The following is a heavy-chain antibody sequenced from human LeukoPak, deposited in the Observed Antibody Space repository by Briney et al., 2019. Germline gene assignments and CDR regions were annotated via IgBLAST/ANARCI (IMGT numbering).Heavy chain of an antibody. CDR2: ISAYNGNT. V-gene: IGHV1-18*01. J-gene: IGHJ3*02. D-gene: IGHD2-2*01. Sequence: ASVKVSCKASGYTFTSYGISWVRQAPGQGLEWMGWISAYNGNTNYAQKLQGRVTMTTDTSTSTAYVELRSLRSNDTAVYYCATSESPIVVVPAAIPSDAFDIWGQGTMVTVSS. CDR3: ATSESPIVVVPAAIPSDAFDI. CDR1: GYTFTSYG.